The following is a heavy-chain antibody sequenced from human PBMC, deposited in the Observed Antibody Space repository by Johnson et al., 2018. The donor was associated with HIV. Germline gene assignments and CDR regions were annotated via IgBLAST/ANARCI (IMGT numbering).Heavy chain of an antibody. V-gene: IGHV3-30*02. D-gene: IGHD3-22*01. Sequence: QVQLVESGGGVVQPGGSLRLSCAASGFTFSSYAMHWVRRAPGKGLEWVAFIRYDGSNKYYVDSVKGRFTISRDNSKNTLYLQMSSLRAEDTAVYYCARADITYSYYDSTDYYYHDGFDIWGQGTMVTVSS. J-gene: IGHJ3*02. CDR3: ARADITYSYYDSTDYYYHDGFDI. CDR2: IRYDGSNK. CDR1: GFTFSSYA.